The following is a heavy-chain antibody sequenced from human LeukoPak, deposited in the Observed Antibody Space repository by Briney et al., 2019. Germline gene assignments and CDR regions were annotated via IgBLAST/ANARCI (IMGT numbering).Heavy chain of an antibody. V-gene: IGHV3-23*01. D-gene: IGHD2-15*01. CDR2: ISGSGGST. CDR3: AKGTAVGYCSGGSCYSRRNYYYGMDV. CDR1: GFTFSSYA. J-gene: IGHJ6*02. Sequence: PGGSLRLSCAASGFTFSSYAMSWVRQAPGKGLEWVSAISGSGGSTYYADSVKGRFTISRDNSKYTLYLQMNSLRAEDTAVYYCAKGTAVGYCSGGSCYSRRNYYYGMDVWGQGTTVTVSS.